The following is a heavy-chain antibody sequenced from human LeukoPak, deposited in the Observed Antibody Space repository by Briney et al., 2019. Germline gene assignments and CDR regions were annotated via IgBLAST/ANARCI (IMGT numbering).Heavy chain of an antibody. CDR3: ARLVTRPDGENHFDY. Sequence: ASVKVSCKASGYTFTSYGISWVRQAPGQGLEWMGWISAYNGNTNYAQKLQGRVTITADKSTSTAYMELSSLRSEDTAVYYCARLVTRPDGENHFDYWGQGTLVTVSS. V-gene: IGHV1-18*01. J-gene: IGHJ4*02. CDR1: GYTFTSYG. CDR2: ISAYNGNT. D-gene: IGHD3-10*01.